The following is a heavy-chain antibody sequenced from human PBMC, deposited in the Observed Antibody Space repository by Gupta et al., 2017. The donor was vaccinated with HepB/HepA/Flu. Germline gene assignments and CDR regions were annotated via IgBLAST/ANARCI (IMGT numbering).Heavy chain of an antibody. CDR1: GGSISSSSYY. D-gene: IGHD4-17*01. CDR2: IYYSGST. CDR3: ARHDYGDYGPFDY. J-gene: IGHJ4*02. V-gene: IGHV4-39*01. Sequence: QLQLQESGPGLVTPSETLSLTCTVSGGSISSSSYYWGWIRQPPGKGLEWIGSIYYSGSTYYNPSLKSRVTISVDTSKNQFSLKLSSVTAADTAVYYCARHDYGDYGPFDYWGQGTLVTVSS.